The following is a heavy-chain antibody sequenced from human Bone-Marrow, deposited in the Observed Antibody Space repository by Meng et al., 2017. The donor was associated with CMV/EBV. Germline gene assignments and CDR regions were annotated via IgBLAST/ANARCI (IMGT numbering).Heavy chain of an antibody. CDR2: IKSESDGGTT. Sequence: SCAASGVIFSNAWMSWVRQAPGKGLEWIGRIKSESDGGTTDYATPVKGKFTISRDDSKNTLYLQLNSLKTEDTAIYYCATNLKKQGYWGQGTLVTVSS. D-gene: IGHD6-13*01. CDR3: ATNLKKQGY. CDR1: GVIFSNAW. V-gene: IGHV3-15*01. J-gene: IGHJ4*02.